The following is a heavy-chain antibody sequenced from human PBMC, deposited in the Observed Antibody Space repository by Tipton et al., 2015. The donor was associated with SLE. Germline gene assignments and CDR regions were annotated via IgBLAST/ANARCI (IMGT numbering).Heavy chain of an antibody. J-gene: IGHJ3*02. V-gene: IGHV3-7*03. D-gene: IGHD5-18*01. Sequence: SLRLSCSASGFTVSTYWMSWVRQAPGRGLEWVASIKQDGSEKYYVDSVKGRFTISRDNSKNTLYLQMNSLRAEDTAVYYCASPFHGYRNDAFDIWGQGTMVTVSS. CDR3: ASPFHGYRNDAFDI. CDR1: GFTVSTYW. CDR2: IKQDGSEK.